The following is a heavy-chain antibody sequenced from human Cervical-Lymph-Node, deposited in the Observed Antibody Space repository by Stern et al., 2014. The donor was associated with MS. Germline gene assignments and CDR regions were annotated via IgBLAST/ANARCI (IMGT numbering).Heavy chain of an antibody. CDR2: INVHDANT. J-gene: IGHJ5*02. CDR1: GYTFTSYG. CDR3: AVAAAGTSWFDP. Sequence: MQLVESGGEVKKPGDSVKVSCKASGYTFTSYGISWVRQAPGQGLEWMGWINVHDANTDYAQNLQGRVTMTTDTSTSTAYMELRSLRSDDTALYYCAVAAAGTSWFDPWGQGTLVIVSS. V-gene: IGHV1-18*01. D-gene: IGHD6-13*01.